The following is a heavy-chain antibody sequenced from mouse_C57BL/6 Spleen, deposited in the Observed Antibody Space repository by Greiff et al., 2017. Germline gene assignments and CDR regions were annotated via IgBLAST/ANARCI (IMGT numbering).Heavy chain of an antibody. CDR2: INPNNGGT. CDR3: ARLAYYGSSPYFDY. V-gene: IGHV1-18*01. J-gene: IGHJ2*01. CDR1: GYTFTDYN. Sequence: VQLKESGPELVKPGASVKIPCKASGYTFTDYNMDWVKQSHGKSLEWIGDINPNNGGTIYNQKFKGKATLTVDKSSSTAYMELRSLTSEDTAVYYCARLAYYGSSPYFDYWGQGTTLTVSS. D-gene: IGHD1-1*01.